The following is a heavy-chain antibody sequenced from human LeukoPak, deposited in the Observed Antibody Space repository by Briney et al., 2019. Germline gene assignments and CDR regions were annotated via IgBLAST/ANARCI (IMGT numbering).Heavy chain of an antibody. CDR1: GGTFSSYA. Sequence: SVKVSCKASGGTFSSYAISWVRQAPGQGLEWMGGIIPIFGTANYAQKFQGRVTITTDESTSTAYMELSSLRSEDTAVYYCARLSLIRYQGQLLAGRGFDPWGQGTLVTVSS. CDR2: IIPIFGTA. D-gene: IGHD2-2*01. J-gene: IGHJ5*02. CDR3: ARLSLIRYQGQLLAGRGFDP. V-gene: IGHV1-69*05.